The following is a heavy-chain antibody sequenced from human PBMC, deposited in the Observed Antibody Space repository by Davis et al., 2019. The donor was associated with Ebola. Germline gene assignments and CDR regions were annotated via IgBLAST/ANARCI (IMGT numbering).Heavy chain of an antibody. CDR1: GFTLSSYW. V-gene: IGHV3-7*01. J-gene: IGHJ4*02. CDR2: IKQDGSEK. D-gene: IGHD1-26*01. CDR3: ARRRGSYSFDY. Sequence: PGGSLRLSCAASGFTLSSYWMSWVRQAPGKGLEWVANIKQDGSEKDYVDSVKGRFTISRDNAKNSLYLQMNSLRAEDTAVYYCARRRGSYSFDYWGQGTLVTVSS.